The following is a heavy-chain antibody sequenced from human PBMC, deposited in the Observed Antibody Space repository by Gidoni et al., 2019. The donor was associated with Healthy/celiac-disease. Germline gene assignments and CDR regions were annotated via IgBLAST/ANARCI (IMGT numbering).Heavy chain of an antibody. J-gene: IGHJ4*02. V-gene: IGHV3-9*01. CDR1: GFTFDDYA. CDR3: AKASWIQLWSYWVD. Sequence: EVQLVESGGGLVQPGRSLRLSCAASGFTFDDYAMHWVRHAPGKGLEWVSGIGWNSGSIGYADSVKGRFTISRDNAKNSLYLQMNSLRAEDTALYYCAKASWIQLWSYWVDWGQGTLVTVSS. D-gene: IGHD5-18*01. CDR2: IGWNSGSI.